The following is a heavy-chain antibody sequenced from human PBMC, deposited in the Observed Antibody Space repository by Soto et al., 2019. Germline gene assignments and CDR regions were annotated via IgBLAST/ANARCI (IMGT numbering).Heavy chain of an antibody. D-gene: IGHD3-16*02. Sequence: GESLKISCKGSGYSFTSYWISWVRQMPGKGLEWMGRIDPSDSYTNYSPSFQGHVTISADKSISTAYLQWSSLKASDTAMYYCARLGVIDYYYYYGMDVWGQGTTVTVSS. CDR1: GYSFTSYW. J-gene: IGHJ6*02. CDR3: ARLGVIDYYYYYGMDV. V-gene: IGHV5-10-1*01. CDR2: IDPSDSYT.